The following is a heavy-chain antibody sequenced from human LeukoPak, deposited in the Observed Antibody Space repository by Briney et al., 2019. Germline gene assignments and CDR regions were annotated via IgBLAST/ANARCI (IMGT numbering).Heavy chain of an antibody. CDR1: GFTFKLYW. Sequence: GGSLRLSCAASGFTFKLYWMHLVRQAPGKWPVWVSRINDDGSDTTYADSVKGRFTISRDDAKNMLFLQMNSLRAEDTAVYYCVRGGPSTWSWGQGTLVTVSS. D-gene: IGHD2-15*01. CDR3: VRGGPSTWS. CDR2: INDDGSDT. V-gene: IGHV3-74*01. J-gene: IGHJ5*02.